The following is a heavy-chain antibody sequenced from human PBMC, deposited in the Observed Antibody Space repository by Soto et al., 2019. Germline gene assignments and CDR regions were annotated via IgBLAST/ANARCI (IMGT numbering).Heavy chain of an antibody. J-gene: IGHJ4*01. CDR1: GGSISSDTYY. CDR2: IIHTGLT. CDR3: VARSIDRGEFQVY. V-gene: IGHV4-31*03. Sequence: SETLSLTCTVSGGSISSDTYYWNWIRQHPGKGLEWIGYIIHTGLTYQNPSLKSRVIMSMDTSKNHFSLKLTSVTAADTAVYYCVARSIDRGEFQVYWDRGTLDTVST. D-gene: IGHD2-8*01.